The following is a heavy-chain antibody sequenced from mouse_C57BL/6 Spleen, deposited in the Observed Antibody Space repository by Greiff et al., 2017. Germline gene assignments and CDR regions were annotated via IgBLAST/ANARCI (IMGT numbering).Heavy chain of an antibody. D-gene: IGHD1-1*01. V-gene: IGHV1-69*01. CDR2: IDPSDSYT. Sequence: VQLQQPGAELVMPGASVKLSCKASGYTFTSYWMHWVKQRPGQGLEWIGEIDPSDSYTNYNQKFKGKSTLTVDKSSSTAYMQLSSLTSEDSAVYYCERIYGSSSWFAYWGKGTLVTVSA. CDR1: GYTFTSYW. CDR3: ERIYGSSSWFAY. J-gene: IGHJ3*01.